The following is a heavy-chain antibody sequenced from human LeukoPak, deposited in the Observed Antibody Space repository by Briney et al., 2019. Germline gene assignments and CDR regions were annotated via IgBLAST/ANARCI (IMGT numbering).Heavy chain of an antibody. J-gene: IGHJ4*02. CDR3: ARAHHRRVYDYVWGSYPY. Sequence: TGGSLRLSCAASGFTFINAWMAWVRQAPGKGLEWVSYISSSSSTIYYADSVKGRFTISRDNAKNSLYLQMNSLRAEDTAVYYCARAHHRRVYDYVWGSYPYWGQGTLVTVSS. CDR1: GFTFINAW. D-gene: IGHD3-16*02. V-gene: IGHV3-48*01. CDR2: ISSSSSTI.